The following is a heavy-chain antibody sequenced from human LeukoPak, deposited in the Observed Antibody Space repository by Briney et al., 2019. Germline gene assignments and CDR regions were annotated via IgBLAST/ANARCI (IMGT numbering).Heavy chain of an antibody. V-gene: IGHV4-39*01. D-gene: IGHD5-24*01. Sequence: SETLSLTCRVSGGSISSSSSYWGWIRQPPGKGLEWIGSIYYSGSSFDNPALKSRVTISVDTSKNRFSLKLSSVTAADTAVYYCARHRSGWLQSSFDYWGQGTLVTVSS. CDR1: GGSISSSSSY. CDR2: IYYSGSS. CDR3: ARHRSGWLQSSFDY. J-gene: IGHJ4*02.